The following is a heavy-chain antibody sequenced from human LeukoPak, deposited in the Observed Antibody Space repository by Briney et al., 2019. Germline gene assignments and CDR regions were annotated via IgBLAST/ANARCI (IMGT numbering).Heavy chain of an antibody. D-gene: IGHD3-10*01. CDR1: GGSISSYY. CDR3: ARHTPYYYGSGSYKSYYFDY. J-gene: IGHJ4*02. CDR2: IYYSGST. V-gene: IGHV4-59*08. Sequence: PSETLSLTCTVSGGSISSYYWSWIRQPPGKGLEWIGYIYYSGSTNYNPSLKSRVTISVDTSKNQFSLKLSSVTAADTAVYYCARHTPYYYGSGSYKSYYFDYWGQGTLVTVSS.